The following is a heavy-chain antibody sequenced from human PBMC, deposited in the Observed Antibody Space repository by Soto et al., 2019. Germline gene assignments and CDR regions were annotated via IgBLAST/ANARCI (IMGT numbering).Heavy chain of an antibody. V-gene: IGHV1-3*01. CDR3: ARGEVVAATPFDP. J-gene: IGHJ5*02. CDR1: GYTFTSYA. CDR2: INAGNGNT. Sequence: ASVKVSCKASGYTFTSYAMHWGRQAPGQRLEWMGWINAGNGNTKYSQKFQGRVTITRDTSTSTVHMELSSLRSEDTAVYYCARGEVVAATPFDPWGQGTLVTXSS. D-gene: IGHD2-15*01.